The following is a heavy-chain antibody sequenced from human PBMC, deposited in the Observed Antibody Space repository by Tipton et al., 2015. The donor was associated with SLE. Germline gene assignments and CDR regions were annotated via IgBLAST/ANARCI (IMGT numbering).Heavy chain of an antibody. J-gene: IGHJ3*02. CDR3: ARRGWVDAFDI. Sequence: LRLSCTVSGGAISTFYWSWIRQSAGKGLEWIGRIYSSGRTNYNPPLKSRVTMSVDTSRKQFSLKLTSVTAADTAVYYCARRGWVDAFDIWGQGTMVIVSS. CDR1: GGAISTFY. CDR2: IYSSGRT. D-gene: IGHD6-19*01. V-gene: IGHV4-4*07.